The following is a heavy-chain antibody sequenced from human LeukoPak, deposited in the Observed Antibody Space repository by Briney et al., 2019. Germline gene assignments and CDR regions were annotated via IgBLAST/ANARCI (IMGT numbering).Heavy chain of an antibody. CDR1: GFTFSSYA. CDR2: ISGSGGST. V-gene: IGHV3-23*01. CDR3: AKDPPHYYGSESYYTEIDY. D-gene: IGHD3-10*01. J-gene: IGHJ4*02. Sequence: PGGSLRLSCAASGFTFSSYAMSWVRQAPGKGLEWVSAISGSGGSTYYADSVKGRFTISRDNSKNTLYLQMNSLRAEDTAVYYCAKDPPHYYGSESYYTEIDYWGQGTLVTVSS.